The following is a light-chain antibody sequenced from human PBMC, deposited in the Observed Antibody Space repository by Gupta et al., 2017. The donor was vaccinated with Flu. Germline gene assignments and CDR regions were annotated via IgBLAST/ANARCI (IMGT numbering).Light chain of an antibody. V-gene: IGKV1-9*01. CDR2: AAS. J-gene: IGKJ1*01. CDR3: QHLTGYRA. CDR1: QGINNH. Sequence: VGDIVTITCRASQGINNHLASYQQKAGKAPTLLIYAASALQSGVPSRFSGSGVGTEFTLTSNSLQPEDGANYYLQHLTGYRAFGQGTRVDIK.